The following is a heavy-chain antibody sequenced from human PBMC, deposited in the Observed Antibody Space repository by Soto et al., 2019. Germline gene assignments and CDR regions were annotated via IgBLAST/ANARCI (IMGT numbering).Heavy chain of an antibody. Sequence: GASVKVSCKASGYTFTSYGISWVRQAPGQGLEWMGWISAYNGNTNYAQKLQGRVTMTTDTSTSTAYMELRSLRSDDTAVYYCARYYDFWSCYFAGGPYAYSAQGSLVTVSA. D-gene: IGHD3-3*01. CDR2: ISAYNGNT. J-gene: IGHJ4*02. V-gene: IGHV1-18*01. CDR3: ARYYDFWSCYFAGGPYAY. CDR1: GYTFTSYG.